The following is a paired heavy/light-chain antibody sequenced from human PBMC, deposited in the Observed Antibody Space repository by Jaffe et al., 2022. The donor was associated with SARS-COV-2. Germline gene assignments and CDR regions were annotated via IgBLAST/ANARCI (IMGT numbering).Heavy chain of an antibody. CDR2: ISYDGSNK. CDR3: AKGELLLRADYYYGMDV. V-gene: IGHV3-30*18. D-gene: IGHD2-15*01. J-gene: IGHJ6*02. CDR1: GFTFSSYG. Sequence: QVQLVESGGGVVQPGRSLRLSCAASGFTFSSYGMHWVRQAPGKGLEWVAVISYDGSNKYYADSVKGRFTISRDNSKNTLYLQMNSLRAEDTAVYYCAKGELLLRADYYYGMDVWGQGTTVTVSS.
Light chain of an antibody. Sequence: DIVMTQSPLSLPVTPGEPASISCRSSQSLLHSNGYNYLDWYLQKPGQSPQLLIYLGSNRASGVPDRFSGSGSGTDFTLKISRVEAEDVGVYYCMQALQTPPTFGQGTRLEIK. CDR1: QSLLHSNGYNY. V-gene: IGKV2-28*01. J-gene: IGKJ5*01. CDR3: MQALQTPPT. CDR2: LGS.